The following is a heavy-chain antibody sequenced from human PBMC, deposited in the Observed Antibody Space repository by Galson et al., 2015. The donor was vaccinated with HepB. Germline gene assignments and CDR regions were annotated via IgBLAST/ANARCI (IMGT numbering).Heavy chain of an antibody. CDR2: ISYDGGIE. CDR3: AKDPVVRAVIITHWFDS. V-gene: IGHV3-30*18. Sequence: SLRLSCAASGFSFSTYGMHWVRQTPGKGLEWLAVISYDGGIEKFADSVKGRFTISKDNSKSTLYLQMNRLTTEDTAVYFCAKDPVVRAVIITHWFDSWGQGSLVAVSS. J-gene: IGHJ5*01. D-gene: IGHD3-10*01. CDR1: GFSFSTYG.